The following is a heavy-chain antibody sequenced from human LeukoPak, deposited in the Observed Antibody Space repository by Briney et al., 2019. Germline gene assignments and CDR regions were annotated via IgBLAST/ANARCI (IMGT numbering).Heavy chain of an antibody. D-gene: IGHD1-26*01. V-gene: IGHV4-31*03. CDR3: ARGYFDLNWFDP. CDR1: GGSIKGGGYY. J-gene: IGHJ5*02. CDR2: IYYTGGT. Sequence: SETLSLTCTVSGGSIKGGGYYWSWIRQHPGKGLEWIGYIYYTGGTHYNASLKSRVTISVDTSKNQFSLKLSSVTAADTALYYCARGYFDLNWFDPWGQGTLVIVSS.